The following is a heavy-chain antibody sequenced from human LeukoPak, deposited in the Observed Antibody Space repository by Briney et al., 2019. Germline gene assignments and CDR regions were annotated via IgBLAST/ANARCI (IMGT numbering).Heavy chain of an antibody. V-gene: IGHV3-30*02. CDR1: GFRFSTYG. J-gene: IGHJ3*02. Sequence: GGSLRLSCAASGFRFSTYGMHWVRQAPGKGLEWVAVIWYDGSNKYYADSVEGRFTISRDDSKNTLYLQMSSLRAEDTAVYYCVNNLLWFGELLSAFDIWGQGTMVTVSS. D-gene: IGHD3-10*01. CDR2: IWYDGSNK. CDR3: VNNLLWFGELLSAFDI.